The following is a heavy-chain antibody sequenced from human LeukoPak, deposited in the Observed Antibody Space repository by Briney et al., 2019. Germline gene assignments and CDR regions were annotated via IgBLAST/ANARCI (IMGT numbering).Heavy chain of an antibody. D-gene: IGHD3-9*01. CDR3: ARRPNVLRYFVNWFDP. V-gene: IGHV4-34*01. J-gene: IGHJ5*02. CDR2: INHSGST. CDR1: GGSFSGYY. Sequence: TSETLSLTCAVYGGSFSGYYWSWIRQPPGKGLEWIGEINHSGSTNYNPSLKSRVTISVATSKNQFSLKLSSVTAADTAVYYCARRPNVLRYFVNWFDPWGQGTLVTVSS.